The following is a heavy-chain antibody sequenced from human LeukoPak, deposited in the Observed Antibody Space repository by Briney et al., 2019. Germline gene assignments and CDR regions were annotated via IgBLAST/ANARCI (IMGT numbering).Heavy chain of an antibody. J-gene: IGHJ4*02. V-gene: IGHV3-30*02. D-gene: IGHD2-2*01. CDR2: IRYDGSNK. CDR1: GFTFSSYG. CDR3: ARGCNQLSTSCYVGDY. Sequence: GGSLRLSCAASGFTFSSYGMHSVRQAPGKGLEWVAFIRYDGSNKYYADCVKGRFTISRDNSKNTLYLQLGSLRAEDMAVYYCARGCNQLSTSCYVGDYWGQGTLVTVSS.